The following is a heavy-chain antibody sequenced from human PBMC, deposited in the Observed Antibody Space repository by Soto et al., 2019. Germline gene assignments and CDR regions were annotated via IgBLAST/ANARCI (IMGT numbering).Heavy chain of an antibody. D-gene: IGHD1-26*01. Sequence: QVQLVQSGAEVKKPGASVKVSCKASGYTFTSQNMHWVRQAPGQGLEWMGVINPSVGSTTYAQKFQGRVTRTRDTSTSTVYMEVSSLRSEDTAVYYCASTLGARFDYWGQGTLVTVSS. V-gene: IGHV1-46*03. J-gene: IGHJ4*02. CDR1: GYTFTSQN. CDR2: INPSVGST. CDR3: ASTLGARFDY.